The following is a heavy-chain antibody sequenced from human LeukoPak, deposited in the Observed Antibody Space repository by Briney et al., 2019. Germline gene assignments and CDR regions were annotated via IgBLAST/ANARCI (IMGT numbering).Heavy chain of an antibody. CDR2: IIPIFGTA. CDR3: ARIERYYYDSSGYP. Sequence: SVKVSCKASGGTFSSYAISWVRQAPGQGLEWMGGIIPIFGTANYAQKFQGRVTITADESTSTAYMELSSLRSEDTAVYYCARIERYYYDSSGYPWGQGTLVTVSS. D-gene: IGHD3-22*01. CDR1: GGTFSSYA. V-gene: IGHV1-69*13. J-gene: IGHJ5*02.